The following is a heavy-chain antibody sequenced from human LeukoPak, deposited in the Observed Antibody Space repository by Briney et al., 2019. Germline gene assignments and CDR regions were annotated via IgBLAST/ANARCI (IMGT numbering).Heavy chain of an antibody. CDR1: GGSFSGYY. Sequence: SETLSLTCAVYGGSFSGYYWSWIRQPPGKGLEWIGEINHSGSTNYNPSLKSRVTISVDTSKNQFSLKLSSVTAADTAVYYCARGGGVEGYFYYYMDVWGKGTTVTVSS. CDR2: INHSGST. J-gene: IGHJ6*03. V-gene: IGHV4-34*01. CDR3: ARGGGVEGYFYYYMDV.